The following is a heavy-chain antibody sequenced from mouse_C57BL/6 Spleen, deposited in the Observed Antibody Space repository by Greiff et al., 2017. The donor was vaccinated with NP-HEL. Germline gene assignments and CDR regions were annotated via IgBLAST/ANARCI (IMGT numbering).Heavy chain of an antibody. CDR2: IDPSDSYT. Sequence: QVQLQQPGAELVMPGASVKLSCKASGYTFTSYWMHWVKQRPGQGLEWIGEIDPSDSYTNYNQKFKGKSTLTVDKSSSTAYMQLSSLTSEDSAVYYCARFYDYGGDYYAMDYWGQGTSVTVSS. CDR3: ARFYDYGGDYYAMDY. J-gene: IGHJ4*01. D-gene: IGHD2-4*01. CDR1: GYTFTSYW. V-gene: IGHV1-69*01.